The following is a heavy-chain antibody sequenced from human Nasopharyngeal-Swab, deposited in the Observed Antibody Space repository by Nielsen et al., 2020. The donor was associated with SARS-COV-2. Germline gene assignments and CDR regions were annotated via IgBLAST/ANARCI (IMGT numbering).Heavy chain of an antibody. V-gene: IGHV4-38-2*01. Sequence: WIRQPPGKGLEWIGSIYHSGSTYYNPSLKSRGTISVDTSKNQFSLKLSSVTAADTAVYYCARPGVWFGELKNDAFDIWGQGTMVTVSS. J-gene: IGHJ3*02. CDR3: ARPGVWFGELKNDAFDI. CDR2: IYHSGST. D-gene: IGHD3-10*01.